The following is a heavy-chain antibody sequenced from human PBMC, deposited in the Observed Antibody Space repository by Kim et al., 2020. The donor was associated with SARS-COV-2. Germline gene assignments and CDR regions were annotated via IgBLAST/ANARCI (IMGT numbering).Heavy chain of an antibody. CDR1: GFTFSSYS. CDR2: ISSSSSYI. Sequence: GGSLRLSCAASGFTFSSYSMNWVRQAPGKGLEWVSSISSSSSYIYYADSVKGRFTISRDNAKNSLYLQMNSLRAEDTAVYYCARGAVKLLRYGMDVWGQGTTVTVSS. D-gene: IGHD3-3*01. V-gene: IGHV3-21*01. J-gene: IGHJ6*02. CDR3: ARGAVKLLRYGMDV.